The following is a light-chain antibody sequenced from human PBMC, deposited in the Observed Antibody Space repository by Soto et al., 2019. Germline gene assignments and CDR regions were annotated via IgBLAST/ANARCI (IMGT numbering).Light chain of an antibody. CDR2: DSS. Sequence: DIQMTQSPSSLSASVGDRVTIICQASQDISNFLNWYQQKPGKAPKLLIYDSSNLETGVPSRFSGSGSGKHFSFTISSLQPEDIATYYCQQFDNLPITFGQGTRLEIK. V-gene: IGKV1-33*01. J-gene: IGKJ5*01. CDR1: QDISNF. CDR3: QQFDNLPIT.